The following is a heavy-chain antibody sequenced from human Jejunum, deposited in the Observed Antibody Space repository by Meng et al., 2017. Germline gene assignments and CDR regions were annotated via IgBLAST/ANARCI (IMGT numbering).Heavy chain of an antibody. CDR2: IRSKAYGGTA. V-gene: IGHV3-49*02. CDR3: SRVGSSGWYFVGSFDI. D-gene: IGHD6-19*01. CDR1: GFTFRTSC. Sequence: GGSLRLSCAASGFTFRTSCMDWVRQAPGKGLECVGFIRSKAYGGTAEYAASVKGRFSISRDDSKSIAYLQMNSLKSEDTAKYYCSRVGSSGWYFVGSFDIWGQGTVVTVSS. J-gene: IGHJ3*02.